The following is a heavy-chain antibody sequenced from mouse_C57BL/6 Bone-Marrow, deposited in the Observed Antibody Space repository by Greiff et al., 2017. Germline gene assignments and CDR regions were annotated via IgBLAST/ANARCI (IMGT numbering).Heavy chain of an antibody. J-gene: IGHJ3*01. CDR1: GYTFTDYY. CDR3: AREPYYDYDEAWFAY. CDR2: INPNNGGT. Sequence: VQLQQSGPELVKPGASVKISCKASGYTFTDYYMNWVKQSHGKSLEWIGDINPNNGGTSYNQKFKGKATLTVDKSSSTAYMELRSLTSEDSAVYYCAREPYYDYDEAWFAYWGQGTLVTVSA. V-gene: IGHV1-26*01. D-gene: IGHD2-4*01.